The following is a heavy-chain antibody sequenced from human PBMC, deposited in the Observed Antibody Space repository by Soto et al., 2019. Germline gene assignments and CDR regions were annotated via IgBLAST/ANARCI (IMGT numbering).Heavy chain of an antibody. CDR3: ARNASGSSNFDY. Sequence: QVQLQESGPGLVKPSQTLSLTSTVSDGSISSCGYYWSWIRQHPGKGLEWSGYISDSGSTYYKPSIKRRVTISVDTSKTRFSLKVRPVTDADTALYYCARNASGSSNFDYWGQGTLVTVSS. V-gene: IGHV4-31*03. CDR2: ISDSGST. D-gene: IGHD3-10*01. J-gene: IGHJ4*02. CDR1: DGSISSCGYY.